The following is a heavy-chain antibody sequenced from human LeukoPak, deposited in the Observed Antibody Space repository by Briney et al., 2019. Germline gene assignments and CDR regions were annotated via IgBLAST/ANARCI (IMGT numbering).Heavy chain of an antibody. D-gene: IGHD4-17*01. CDR3: ATVRNYYYYYGMDV. CDR1: GYTFTSYD. CDR2: MNPNSGNT. J-gene: IGHJ6*02. V-gene: IGHV1-8*01. Sequence: ASVKASCKASGYTFTSYDINWVRQATGQGLEWMGWMNPNSGNTGYAQKFQGRVTMTRNTSISTAYMELSSLRSEDTAVYYCATVRNYYYYYGMDVWGQGTTVTVSS.